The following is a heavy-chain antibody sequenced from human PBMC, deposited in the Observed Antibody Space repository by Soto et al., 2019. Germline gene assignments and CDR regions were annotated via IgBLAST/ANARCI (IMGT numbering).Heavy chain of an antibody. CDR2: IYPGDSDT. D-gene: IGHD6-19*01. CDR3: ARQSPVGSIAVAGSLYFDY. Sequence: GESLKISCKGSGYSFTSYWIGWVRQMPGKGLEWMGIIYPGDSDTRYSPSFQGQVTISADKSISTAYLQWSSLKASDTAMYYCARQSPVGSIAVAGSLYFDYWGQGTLVTVSS. J-gene: IGHJ4*02. V-gene: IGHV5-51*01. CDR1: GYSFTSYW.